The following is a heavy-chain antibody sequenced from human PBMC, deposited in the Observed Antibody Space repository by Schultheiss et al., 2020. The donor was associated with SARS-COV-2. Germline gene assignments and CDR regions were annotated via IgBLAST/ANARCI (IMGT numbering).Heavy chain of an antibody. CDR1: GYSISSGYY. V-gene: IGHV4-38-2*02. J-gene: IGHJ6*02. CDR2: INYSGTS. D-gene: IGHD1-26*01. Sequence: SETLSLTCTVSGYSISSGYYWGWIRQPPGKGLEWIGSINYSGTSYYNPSLKSRVTISVDTSKNQVSLKVRSVTAADTAVYYCARVVGGPTFEAFFGMDVWGQGTTVTVSS. CDR3: ARVVGGPTFEAFFGMDV.